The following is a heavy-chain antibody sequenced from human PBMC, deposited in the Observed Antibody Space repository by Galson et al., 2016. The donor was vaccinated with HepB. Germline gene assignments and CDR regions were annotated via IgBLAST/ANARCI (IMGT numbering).Heavy chain of an antibody. CDR2: TYYRSKWHN. V-gene: IGHV6-1*01. J-gene: IGHJ6*02. CDR3: ARVVELGRGFHV. Sequence: CAISGDSVPNNHAAWNWIRQSPSRGLEWLGRTYYRSKWHNEYAESLEGRIVINPDTSKNQFSLQLSPVTPDDTAGYYCARVVELGRGFHVWGQGTTVTVSS. D-gene: IGHD3-10*01. CDR1: GDSVPNNHAA.